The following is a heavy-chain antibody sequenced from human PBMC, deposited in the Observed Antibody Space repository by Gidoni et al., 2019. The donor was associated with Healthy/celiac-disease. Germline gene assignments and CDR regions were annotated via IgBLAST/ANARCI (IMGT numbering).Heavy chain of an antibody. D-gene: IGHD3-3*01. CDR3: AKDWRGYDSIPGIDY. J-gene: IGHJ4*02. CDR1: GFTFSSYG. CDR2: ISYDGSNK. V-gene: IGHV3-30*18. Sequence: QVQLVESGGGVVQPGRSLRLSCAASGFTFSSYGMHWVRQAPGKGLEWVAVISYDGSNKYYADSVKGRFTISRDNSKNTLYLQMNSLRAEDTAVYYCAKDWRGYDSIPGIDYWGQGTLVTVSS.